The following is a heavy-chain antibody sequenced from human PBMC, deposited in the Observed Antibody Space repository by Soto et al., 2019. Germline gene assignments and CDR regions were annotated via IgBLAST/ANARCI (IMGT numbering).Heavy chain of an antibody. CDR2: INPSGST. CDR1: GGSFSGYY. CDR3: ARGITMGDAPDKNYFDS. D-gene: IGHD3-10*01. J-gene: IGHJ4*02. Sequence: QVQLQQWGAGLLKPSETLSLTCAVYGGSFSGYYWTWIRQPPGRGLEWIGEINPSGSTNYNSFLKSRVAISVDTSKNQFSLKLTSLTAADTAAYYCARGITMGDAPDKNYFDSWGQGTLVTVSS. V-gene: IGHV4-34*01.